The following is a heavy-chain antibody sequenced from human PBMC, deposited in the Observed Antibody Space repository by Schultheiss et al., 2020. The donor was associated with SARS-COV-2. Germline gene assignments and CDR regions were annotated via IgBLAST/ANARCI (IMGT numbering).Heavy chain of an antibody. J-gene: IGHJ3*01. CDR1: GFTFSTYA. CDR3: ARDQDRTVTNDAFDV. CDR2: ISYDGRSK. V-gene: IGHV3-30*04. D-gene: IGHD4-17*01. Sequence: GGSLRLSCAASGFTFSTYALHWVRQAPGKGLEWVAVISYDGRSKYYADSVKGRFTISRDNSKNTLYLEMNSLKTEDTAVYYCARDQDRTVTNDAFDVWGQGTMVTVSS.